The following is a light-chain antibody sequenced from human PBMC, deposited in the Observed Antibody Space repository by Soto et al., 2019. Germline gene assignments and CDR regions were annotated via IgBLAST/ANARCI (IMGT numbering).Light chain of an antibody. J-gene: IGKJ1*01. Sequence: DIQMTQSPSTLSGSVGDRVTITCRASQTISSWLAWYQQKPGKAPKLLIYKASTLKSGVPSRFRGSGSGTEFTLTISSLQPDDFATYYCQHYNNYSEAFGQGTKVDIK. CDR1: QTISSW. V-gene: IGKV1-5*03. CDR2: KAS. CDR3: QHYNNYSEA.